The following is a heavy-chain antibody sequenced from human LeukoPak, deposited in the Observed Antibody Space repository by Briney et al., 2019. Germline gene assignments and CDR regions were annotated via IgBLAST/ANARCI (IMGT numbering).Heavy chain of an antibody. CDR1: GGSISSYY. Sequence: SETPSLTCTVSGGSISSYYWSWIRQPPGKGLEWIGYVYNSRSTNYNPSLKSRVTISVDMSKNQFSLKVRSVTAADTAVYYCARHTSGLNFDYWGQGTLVTVSS. CDR3: ARHTSGLNFDY. CDR2: VYNSRST. J-gene: IGHJ4*02. D-gene: IGHD6-19*01. V-gene: IGHV4-59*08.